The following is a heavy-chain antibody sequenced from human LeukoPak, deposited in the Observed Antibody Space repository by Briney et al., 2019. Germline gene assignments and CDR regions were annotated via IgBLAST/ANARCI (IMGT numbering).Heavy chain of an antibody. V-gene: IGHV3-23*01. D-gene: IGHD6-13*01. J-gene: IGHJ4*02. CDR2: ISGSGGST. Sequence: GGSLRLSCAASGFTFSTYTMNWVRQAPGKGLEWVSAISGSGGSTYYADSVKGRFTISRDSSKNTLYLQMNSLRAEDTAVYYCAKEGAAGTLDFDYWGQGTLVTVSS. CDR1: GFTFSTYT. CDR3: AKEGAAGTLDFDY.